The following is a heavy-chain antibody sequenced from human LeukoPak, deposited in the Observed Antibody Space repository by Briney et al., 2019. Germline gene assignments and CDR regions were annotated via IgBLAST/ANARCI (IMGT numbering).Heavy chain of an antibody. V-gene: IGHV1-18*01. CDR3: ARGSAMAQKQLARHFDS. CDR2: ISAYNGNT. CDR1: GYTFTSYG. J-gene: IGHJ4*02. D-gene: IGHD6-6*01. Sequence: GASVKVSCKASGYTFTSYGISWVRQAPGQGLEWMGWISAYNGNTKYAQKLQDRVTMTTDTSTTTAYMEVRSLTSDDTAVYYCARGSAMAQKQLARHFDSWGQGTLVIVSS.